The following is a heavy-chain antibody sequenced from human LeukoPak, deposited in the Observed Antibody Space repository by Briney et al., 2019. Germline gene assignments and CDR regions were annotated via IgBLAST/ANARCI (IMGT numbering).Heavy chain of an antibody. D-gene: IGHD4-17*01. V-gene: IGHV1-8*03. CDR3: ARGTPYGDYNRREFDP. Sequence: ASVKVSCKASGYTFTSYDINWVRQATGQGLEWMGWMNPNSGNTGYAQKFQGRVTITSNTSISTAYMELSSLRSEDTAVYYCARGTPYGDYNRREFDPWGQGTLVTVSS. J-gene: IGHJ5*02. CDR1: GYTFTSYD. CDR2: MNPNSGNT.